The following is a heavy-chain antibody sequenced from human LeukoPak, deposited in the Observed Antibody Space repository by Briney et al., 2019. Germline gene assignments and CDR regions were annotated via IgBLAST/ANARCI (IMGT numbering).Heavy chain of an antibody. CDR1: GGTFSSYA. V-gene: IGHV1-69*05. CDR2: IIPIFGTA. Sequence: EASVKVSCKASGGTFSSYAISWVRQAPGQGLEWMGRIIPIFGTANYAQKFQGRVTITTDESTSTAYMELSSLRSEDTAVYYCARDEDYRSFDYWGQGTLVTLSS. J-gene: IGHJ4*02. D-gene: IGHD4-11*01. CDR3: ARDEDYRSFDY.